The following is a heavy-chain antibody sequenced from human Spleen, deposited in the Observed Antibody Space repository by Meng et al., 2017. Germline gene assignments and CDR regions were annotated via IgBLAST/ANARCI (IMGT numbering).Heavy chain of an antibody. Sequence: EVQLVESGGGLVQPGGPLRLSCSASGFTVSNNYMSWVRQAPGKGLEWVSAISGSGGSTYYADSVKGRFTISRDNSKNTLYLQMNSLRAEDTAVYYCAKASIVVVVAAWGQGTLVTVSS. CDR3: AKASIVVVVAA. J-gene: IGHJ5*02. V-gene: IGHV3-23*04. CDR1: GFTVSNNY. CDR2: ISGSGGST. D-gene: IGHD2-15*01.